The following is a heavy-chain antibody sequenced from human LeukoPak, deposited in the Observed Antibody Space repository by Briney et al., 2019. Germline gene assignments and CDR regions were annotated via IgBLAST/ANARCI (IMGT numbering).Heavy chain of an antibody. CDR1: GFTFGSSW. V-gene: IGHV3-74*01. CDR3: ARAGNYYFDL. CDR2: MNADGRTI. D-gene: IGHD1-7*01. Sequence: GGSLRLSCAASGFTFGSSWMHWVRQGPGKGLVWFARMNADGRTINYADSVKGRFTISRDNAKNTLYLQMNSLRTEDAAVYYCARAGNYYFDLWGRGTQVTVSS. J-gene: IGHJ2*01.